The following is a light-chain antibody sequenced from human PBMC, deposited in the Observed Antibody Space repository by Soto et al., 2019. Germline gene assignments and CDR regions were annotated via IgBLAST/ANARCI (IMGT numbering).Light chain of an antibody. CDR2: DAS. CDR1: QSISTS. V-gene: IGKV1-5*01. J-gene: IGKJ5*01. Sequence: DIQMTQSPSTLSAFVGDRVTITCRASQSISTSLAWYQQKPGKAPTILIYDASTLERGVPSRFSGTGSGTEFTLSIDRLQPDDFETYYCQQYHTYSITFGQGTRLEIK. CDR3: QQYHTYSIT.